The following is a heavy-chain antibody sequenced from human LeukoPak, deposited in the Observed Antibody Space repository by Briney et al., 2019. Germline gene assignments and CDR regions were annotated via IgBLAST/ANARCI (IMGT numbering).Heavy chain of an antibody. CDR3: ATDRGEWPQPEAFDI. Sequence: PGGSLRLSCTASGFTFGDYAMSWFRQAPGKGLEWVGFIRSKAYGGTTEYAASVKGRFTISRDNSKNTLYLQVNSLRAEDTAVYYCATDRGEWPQPEAFDIWGQGTMVTVSS. V-gene: IGHV3-49*03. CDR2: IRSKAYGGTT. J-gene: IGHJ3*02. CDR1: GFTFGDYA. D-gene: IGHD3-3*01.